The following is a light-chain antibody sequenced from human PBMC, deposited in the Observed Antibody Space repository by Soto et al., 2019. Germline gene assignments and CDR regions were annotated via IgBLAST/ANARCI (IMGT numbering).Light chain of an antibody. J-gene: IGKJ1*01. CDR3: HQFGYSPRT. CDR1: QGISNS. V-gene: IGKV1-NL1*01. CDR2: ATS. Sequence: DIQMTHSPSSLSASVGDRVAITCRASQGISNSLAWFQQRPGQAPRLLIFATSRRATDIPDRFSGSGSGTDFTLAIRRLEPEDFAVYYCHQFGYSPRTFGQGTKVE.